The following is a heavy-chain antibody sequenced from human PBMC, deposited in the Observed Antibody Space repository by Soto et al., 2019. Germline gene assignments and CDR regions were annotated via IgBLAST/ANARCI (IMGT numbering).Heavy chain of an antibody. CDR3: ARDLGWAFDY. J-gene: IGHJ4*02. Sequence: EVQLVESGGGLVQPGGSLRLSCAASGFTFSTFSMNWVRQAPGRGLEWIAYFGGDSRPISYADSVKGRFTISRDNPKNSLYLQMDSLRDEDTAVYYCARDLGWAFDYWGQGTLVTVSS. D-gene: IGHD6-19*01. CDR2: FGGDSRPI. CDR1: GFTFSTFS. V-gene: IGHV3-48*02.